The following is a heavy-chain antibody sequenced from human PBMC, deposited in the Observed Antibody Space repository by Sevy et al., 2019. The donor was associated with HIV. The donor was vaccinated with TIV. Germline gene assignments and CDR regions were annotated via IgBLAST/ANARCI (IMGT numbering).Heavy chain of an antibody. Sequence: GGSLRLSCVASGFTFNDYAMHWVRQAPGKGLEWISYIIWNSGRVGYADSVKGRFTISRDNAKNSLYLQMNSLRAGDTAVYYCARGKVLFDYWGQGTLVTVSS. CDR2: IIWNSGRV. J-gene: IGHJ4*02. V-gene: IGHV3-9*01. CDR3: ARGKVLFDY. CDR1: GFTFNDYA.